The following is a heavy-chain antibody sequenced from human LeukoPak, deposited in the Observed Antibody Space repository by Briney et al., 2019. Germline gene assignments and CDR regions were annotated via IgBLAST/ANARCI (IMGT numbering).Heavy chain of an antibody. D-gene: IGHD3-22*01. CDR1: GFTVSSNY. CDR3: AKSRGIGDSSGYYFRTYYFDY. Sequence: GGSLRLSCAASGFTVSSNYMSWVRQAPGKGLEWVSAISGSGGSTYCADSVKGRFTISRDNSKNTLYLQMNSLRAEDTAVYYCAKSRGIGDSSGYYFRTYYFDYWGQGTLVTVSS. V-gene: IGHV3-23*01. J-gene: IGHJ4*02. CDR2: ISGSGGST.